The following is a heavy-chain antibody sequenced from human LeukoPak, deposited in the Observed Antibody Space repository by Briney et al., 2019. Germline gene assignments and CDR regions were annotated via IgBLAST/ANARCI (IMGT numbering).Heavy chain of an antibody. CDR2: ISTYNGDT. CDR1: DYTFTSYG. V-gene: IGHV1-18*01. CDR3: ARGNGYCSSTSCYDLEYSSSPDDY. J-gene: IGHJ4*02. Sequence: GASVKVSCKASDYTFTSYGISWVRQAPGQGLEWMGWISTYNGDTKYTQKLQGRVTMTTDTSTSTAYMELRSLRSDDTAVYYCARGNGYCSSTSCYDLEYSSSPDDYWGQGTLVTVSS. D-gene: IGHD2-2*03.